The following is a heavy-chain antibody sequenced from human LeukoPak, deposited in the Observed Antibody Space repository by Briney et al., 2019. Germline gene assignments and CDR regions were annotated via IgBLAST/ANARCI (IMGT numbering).Heavy chain of an antibody. CDR3: AEDFLPFCSGGSCYGDY. CDR2: ISGSGGST. J-gene: IGHJ4*02. Sequence: GGSLRLSCAASGFTFSSYAMSWVRQAPGKGLEWVSAISGSGGSTYYADSVKGRFTISRDNSKNTLYLQMNSLRAEDTAVYYCAEDFLPFCSGGSCYGDYWGQGTLVTVSS. D-gene: IGHD2-15*01. CDR1: GFTFSSYA. V-gene: IGHV3-23*01.